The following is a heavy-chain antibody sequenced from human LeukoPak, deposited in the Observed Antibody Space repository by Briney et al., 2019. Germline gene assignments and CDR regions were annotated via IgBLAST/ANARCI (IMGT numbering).Heavy chain of an antibody. V-gene: IGHV3-23*01. CDR1: GFTFSSYA. J-gene: IGHJ4*02. D-gene: IGHD4-17*01. Sequence: GGSLRLSCAASGFTFSSYAMSWVRQAPGKGLEWVSAISGSGGSTYYADSVKGRFTISRDNSKNTLYLQMNSLRAEGTAVYYCAKAPYGAGSYYFDYWGQGTLVTVSS. CDR2: ISGSGGST. CDR3: AKAPYGAGSYYFDY.